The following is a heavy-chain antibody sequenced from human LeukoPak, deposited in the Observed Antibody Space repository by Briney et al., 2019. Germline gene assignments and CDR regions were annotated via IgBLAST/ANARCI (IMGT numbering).Heavy chain of an antibody. V-gene: IGHV3-7*01. CDR3: TRDRLRAEDD. CDR2: INQGGTDK. J-gene: IGHJ4*02. Sequence: GGSLRLSCAASGFTFSGHWMSWVRQAPGKGLEWVANINQGGTDKYYVDSVKGRFTISRDNANNLLYLQMNSLRGEDTAVYYCTRDRLRAEDDWGQGTLVTVSS. CDR1: GFTFSGHW. D-gene: IGHD1-14*01.